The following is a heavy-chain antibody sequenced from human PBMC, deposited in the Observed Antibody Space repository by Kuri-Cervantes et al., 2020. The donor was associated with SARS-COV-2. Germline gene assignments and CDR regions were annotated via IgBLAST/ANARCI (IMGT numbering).Heavy chain of an antibody. J-gene: IGHJ3*02. V-gene: IGHV1-45*02. CDR2: ITPFNGNT. CDR3: ARSGPGAISREDGAFDI. CDR1: GVSFDYRF. D-gene: IGHD5-24*01. Sequence: SVKVSCKASGVSFDYRFLHWVRQAPGQALEWMGWITPFNGNTNYAQRFQDRVTITRDRSMSTAYMELSSLRFEDTAMYYCARSGPGAISREDGAFDIWGQGTMVTDSS.